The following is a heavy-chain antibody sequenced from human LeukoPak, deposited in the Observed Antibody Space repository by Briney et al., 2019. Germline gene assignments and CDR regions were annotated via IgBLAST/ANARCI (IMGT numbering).Heavy chain of an antibody. Sequence: SVKVTCKASGGTFSSYAISWVRQAPGQGLEWMGGIIPIFGTANYAQKFHGRVTITADKSTSTPYMELSSLRSEDTAVYYCAREGTGSSLSEYFQHWGQGTLVNVS. J-gene: IGHJ1*01. D-gene: IGHD3-10*01. V-gene: IGHV1-69*06. CDR1: GGTFSSYA. CDR2: IIPIFGTA. CDR3: AREGTGSSLSEYFQH.